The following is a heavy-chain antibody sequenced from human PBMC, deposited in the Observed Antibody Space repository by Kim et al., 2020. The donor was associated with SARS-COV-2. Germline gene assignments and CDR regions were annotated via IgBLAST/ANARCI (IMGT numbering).Heavy chain of an antibody. J-gene: IGHJ6*02. Sequence: GGSLRLSCVVSGFTFSNAWMDWVRQAPGKGLEWVGRIRSKTDGETVEYAPPVKGRFTISRDDTKNTMYLQMNSLQSEDTAVYYCTQGIGYSMDVWCQGTT. V-gene: IGHV3-15*01. CDR3: TQGIGYSMDV. CDR2: IRSKTDGETV. D-gene: IGHD2-2*02. CDR1: GFTFSNAW.